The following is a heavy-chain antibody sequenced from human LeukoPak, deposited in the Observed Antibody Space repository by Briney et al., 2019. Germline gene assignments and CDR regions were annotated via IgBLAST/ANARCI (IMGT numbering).Heavy chain of an antibody. CDR2: ISSSSSYI. Sequence: PGGSLRLSCAASGFTFSSYSMNWVRQAPGKGLEWVSSISSSSSYIYYADSVKGRFTISRDNAKNSLYLQMNSLRAEDTAVYYCARAHCSSTSCPRFDPWGQGTLVTVSS. J-gene: IGHJ5*02. CDR1: GFTFSSYS. CDR3: ARAHCSSTSCPRFDP. D-gene: IGHD2-2*01. V-gene: IGHV3-21*01.